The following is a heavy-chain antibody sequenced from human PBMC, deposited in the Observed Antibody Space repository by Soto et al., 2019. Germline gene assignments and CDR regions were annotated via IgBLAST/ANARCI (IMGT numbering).Heavy chain of an antibody. Sequence: QVQVVQSGAEVKKPGASVKVSCKASGYTFTSYAMHWVRQAPGQRLEWMGWINPGNGNTKNSQKFQGRVTITRDTFASTASMGLSSLRSEETAVYYCARGASSATTFYFEPWGRGTLVTVSS. CDR3: ARGASSATTFYFEP. V-gene: IGHV1-3*01. CDR1: GYTFTSYA. CDR2: INPGNGNT. D-gene: IGHD3-10*01. J-gene: IGHJ2*01.